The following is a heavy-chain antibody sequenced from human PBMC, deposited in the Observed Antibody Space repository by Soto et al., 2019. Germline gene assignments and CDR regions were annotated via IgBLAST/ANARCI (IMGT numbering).Heavy chain of an antibody. Sequence: PLETLSLTCAVSGGSISSSNWWSWVRQPPGKGLEWIGGIYHSGNTNYNPSLKSRVTISLDKSKSQFSLKLNSVTAADSAVYFCARLEGLATISYYFDFWGQGALVTVSS. J-gene: IGHJ4*02. CDR2: IYHSGNT. D-gene: IGHD3-9*01. CDR1: GGSISSSNW. CDR3: ARLEGLATISYYFDF. V-gene: IGHV4-4*02.